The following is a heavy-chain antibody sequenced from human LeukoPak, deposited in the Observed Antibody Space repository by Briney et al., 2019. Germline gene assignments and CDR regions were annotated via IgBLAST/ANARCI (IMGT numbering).Heavy chain of an antibody. D-gene: IGHD6-19*01. CDR3: ARGQWLVQEARFDP. CDR1: GDSISSSSYD. V-gene: IGHV4-39*07. CDR2: IYYSGST. Sequence: PSETLSLTCTVSGDSISSSSYDWGWIRQPPGKGLEWIGSIYYSGSTYYNPSLKSRVTISVDTSKNQFSLKLSSVTAADTAVYYCARGQWLVQEARFDPWGQGTLVTVSS. J-gene: IGHJ5*02.